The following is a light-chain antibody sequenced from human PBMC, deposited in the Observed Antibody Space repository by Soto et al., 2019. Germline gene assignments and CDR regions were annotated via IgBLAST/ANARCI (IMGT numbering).Light chain of an antibody. V-gene: IGLV2-14*01. CDR3: GSKTRSNTLV. J-gene: IGLJ7*01. CDR1: SSDVGGYNF. Sequence: QSALTQPASVSGSLGQSITISCTGTSSDVGGYNFVSWYQQHPGTAPKLMLYEVSNRPSGVSYRFSGSKSGSTASLTISGLQPEDEADYYCGSKTRSNTLVFGGGTQLTVL. CDR2: EVS.